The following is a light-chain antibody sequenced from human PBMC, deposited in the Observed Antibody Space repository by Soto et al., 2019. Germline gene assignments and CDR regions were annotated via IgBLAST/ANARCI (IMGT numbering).Light chain of an antibody. CDR2: DVD. V-gene: IGLV2-8*01. CDR1: TSDVGGYNY. J-gene: IGLJ2*01. Sequence: QSALTQPPSASGSPGQSVTISCTGTTSDVGGYNYVSWYQQHPGKAPKLLVYDVDKRPSGVPDRFSGSKSGNTASLTISGLQAEDEADYYCCSYAGRSTWDVVFGGGTKLTVL. CDR3: CSYAGRSTWDVV.